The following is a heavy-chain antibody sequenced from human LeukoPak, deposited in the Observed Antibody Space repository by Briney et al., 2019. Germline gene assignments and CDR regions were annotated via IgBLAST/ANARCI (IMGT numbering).Heavy chain of an antibody. Sequence: GESLQISCKGSGYIFTSYWIGWVRQLPGKGLEWMGIIYPGDSDTRYSPSFQGQVTISADKSISTAYLQWSSLKASDTAMYYRARLYYDILTGPHGNYYYYMDVWGKGTTVTVSS. D-gene: IGHD3-9*01. J-gene: IGHJ6*03. V-gene: IGHV5-51*01. CDR2: IYPGDSDT. CDR3: ARLYYDILTGPHGNYYYYMDV. CDR1: GYIFTSYW.